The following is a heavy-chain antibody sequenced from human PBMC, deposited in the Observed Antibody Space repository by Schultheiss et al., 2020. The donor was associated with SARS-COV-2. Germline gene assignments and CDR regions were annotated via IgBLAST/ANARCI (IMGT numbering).Heavy chain of an antibody. CDR2: INSDGSAS. V-gene: IGHV3-74*01. J-gene: IGHJ5*02. CDR3: ARDGHSTNGWFDP. Sequence: GGSLRLSCAASGFTFRNYWMHWVRQIPGKGLVWVSRINSDGSASSYADSVKGRFTVSRDNAGNTLYLQMNSLKPEDTAVYYCARDGHSTNGWFDPWGQGTLVTVSS. CDR1: GFTFRNYW. D-gene: IGHD2-2*01.